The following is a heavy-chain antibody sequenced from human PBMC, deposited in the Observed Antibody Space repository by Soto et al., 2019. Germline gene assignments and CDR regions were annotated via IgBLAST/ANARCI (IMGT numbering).Heavy chain of an antibody. CDR1: GYTFTSYG. Sequence: QVQLVQSGAEVKKPGASVKVSCKASGYTFTSYGISWVRQAPGQGLEWMGWISAYNGNSNYAQKLQGRVTMTTDTARIPAYEEQRSLRSDDTAVYYCARRYPGYSGYDFGWFDPWGQGALVTVYS. CDR2: ISAYNGNS. CDR3: ARRYPGYSGYDFGWFDP. J-gene: IGHJ5*02. V-gene: IGHV1-18*01. D-gene: IGHD5-12*01.